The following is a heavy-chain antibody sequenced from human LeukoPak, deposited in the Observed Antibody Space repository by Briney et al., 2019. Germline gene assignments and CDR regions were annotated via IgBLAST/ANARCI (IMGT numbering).Heavy chain of an antibody. V-gene: IGHV5-10-1*01. CDR3: ARHSGGYGSGSYFSL. Sequence: GESLKISCKGSGYSFTSYWISWVRQVPGKGLGWMGRIDPSDSYTNYSPSFQGHVTMSADKSISTAYLQWSSLKASDTAMYYCARHSGGYGSGSYFSLWGQGTLVTVSS. CDR1: GYSFTSYW. J-gene: IGHJ4*02. D-gene: IGHD3-10*01. CDR2: IDPSDSYT.